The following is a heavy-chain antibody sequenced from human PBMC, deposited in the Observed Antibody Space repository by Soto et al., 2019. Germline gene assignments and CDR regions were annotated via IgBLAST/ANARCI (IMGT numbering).Heavy chain of an antibody. Sequence: QVQLVESGGGVVQPGRSLRLSCEASGFTFSSYGMHWVRQAPGKGLEWVAVISYDGSNKYYADSVKGRFTISRDNSKNTLYLQMNSLRAEDTAVYYCAKDWDALDIWGQGTMFTVSS. CDR1: GFTFSSYG. CDR3: AKDWDALDI. J-gene: IGHJ3*02. V-gene: IGHV3-30*18. CDR2: ISYDGSNK.